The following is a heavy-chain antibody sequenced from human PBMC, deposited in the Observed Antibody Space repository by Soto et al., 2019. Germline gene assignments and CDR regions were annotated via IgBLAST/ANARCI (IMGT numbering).Heavy chain of an antibody. J-gene: IGHJ6*02. CDR2: INAGNGNT. Sequence: QVQLVQSGAEEKKPGASVKVSCKASGYTFTSYAMHWVRQAPGQRLEWMGWINAGNGNTKYSQKFQGRVTITRDTSASTAYMELSSLRSEDTAVYYCASGVFWSEDRDYYYGMDVWGQGTTVTVSS. CDR3: ASGVFWSEDRDYYYGMDV. D-gene: IGHD3-3*01. CDR1: GYTFTSYA. V-gene: IGHV1-3*05.